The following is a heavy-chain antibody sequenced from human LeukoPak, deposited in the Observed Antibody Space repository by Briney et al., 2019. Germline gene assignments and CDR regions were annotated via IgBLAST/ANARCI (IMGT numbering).Heavy chain of an antibody. J-gene: IGHJ4*02. V-gene: IGHV1-69*02. CDR1: GGTLITHF. CDR2: IVPVLGIA. D-gene: IGHD3-3*01. Sequence: ASVKVSCKASGGTLITHFISWVRQAPGQGLEWMGRIVPVLGIANYAQKFQGRVTITADKSTNTAYMEINNLRFEDTAVYYCARQSSRGQYYAFDFWGQGALVTVSP. CDR3: ARQSSRGQYYAFDF.